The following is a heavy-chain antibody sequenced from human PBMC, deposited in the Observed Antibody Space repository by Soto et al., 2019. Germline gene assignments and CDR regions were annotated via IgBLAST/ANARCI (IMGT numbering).Heavy chain of an antibody. CDR1: GFTFSSYW. Sequence: EVQLVESGGGLVQPGGSLRLSCAASGFTFSSYWMSWVRQAPGKGLEWVANIKQDGSEKYYVDSVKGRFTISRDNAKNSLYLQMNSRRAEDTAVYYCARVGYCSGGSCYGYYYYYGMDVWGQGTTVTVSS. J-gene: IGHJ6*02. V-gene: IGHV3-7*03. D-gene: IGHD2-15*01. CDR3: ARVGYCSGGSCYGYYYYYGMDV. CDR2: IKQDGSEK.